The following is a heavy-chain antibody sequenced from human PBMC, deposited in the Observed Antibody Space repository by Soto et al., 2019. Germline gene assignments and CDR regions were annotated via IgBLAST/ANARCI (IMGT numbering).Heavy chain of an antibody. Sequence: GSLRLSCAASGFTVSSNYMSWVRQAPGKGLEWVAVIWYDGSNKYYADSVKGRFTISRDNSKNTLYLQMNSLRAEDTAVYYCAREYCSGGSCYYFDYWGQGTLVTVSS. CDR2: IWYDGSNK. CDR3: AREYCSGGSCYYFDY. J-gene: IGHJ4*02. CDR1: GFTVSSNY. D-gene: IGHD2-15*01. V-gene: IGHV3-33*08.